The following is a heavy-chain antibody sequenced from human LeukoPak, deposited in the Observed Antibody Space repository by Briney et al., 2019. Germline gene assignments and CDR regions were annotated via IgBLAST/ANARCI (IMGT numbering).Heavy chain of an antibody. D-gene: IGHD2-2*01. CDR3: ARLTAVASKGNYYYSMDV. Sequence: PGGSLRLSCAASGFTFSDHHMEWVRQAPGKGLEWVGRISNKANRYTTEYAASVKGRFTISRDDSKNSLYLQLNSLETEDTAVYFCARLTAVASKGNYYYSMDVWGQGTTVTVSS. CDR2: ISNKANRYTT. CDR1: GFTFSDHH. V-gene: IGHV3-72*01. J-gene: IGHJ6*02.